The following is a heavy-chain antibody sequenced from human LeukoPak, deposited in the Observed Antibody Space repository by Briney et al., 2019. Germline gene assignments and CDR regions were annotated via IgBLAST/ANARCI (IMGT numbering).Heavy chain of an antibody. CDR3: ARDRDSAFDY. D-gene: IGHD2-15*01. V-gene: IGHV4-59*01. CDR2: IYYSGST. Sequence: SETLSLTCTVSGGSISSYYWSWIRQPPGKGLEWIGYIYYSGSTNYNPSLKSRVTISVDTSKNQFSLKLSSVTAADTAVYYCARDRDSAFDYWGQGTLATVSS. J-gene: IGHJ4*02. CDR1: GGSISSYY.